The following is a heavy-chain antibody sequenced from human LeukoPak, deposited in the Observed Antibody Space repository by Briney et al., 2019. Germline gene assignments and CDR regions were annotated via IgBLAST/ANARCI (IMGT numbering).Heavy chain of an antibody. D-gene: IGHD1-7*01. CDR3: ARGKLRERAFDI. CDR2: IIPIFGTA. J-gene: IGHJ3*02. Sequence: SVKVSCKASGGTFSSYAISWVRQAPGQGLEWMGRIIPIFGTANYAQKFQGRVTITTDESTSTAYMELSSLRSEDTAVYYCARGKLRERAFDIWGQGTMVTVSS. V-gene: IGHV1-69*05. CDR1: GGTFSSYA.